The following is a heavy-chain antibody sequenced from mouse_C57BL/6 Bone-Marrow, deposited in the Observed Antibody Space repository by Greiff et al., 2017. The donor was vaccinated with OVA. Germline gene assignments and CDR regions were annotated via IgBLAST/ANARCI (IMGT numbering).Heavy chain of an antibody. CDR2: IDPADSYT. Sequence: VQLQQPGAELVKPGASVKLSCKASGYTFTSYWMPWVKQRPGQGLEWIGEIDPADSYTNYHQKFKGKATLTVDTSSITAYMQLSSLTSEDSAVYYLARWLLDWGQGNTLTVSS. D-gene: IGHD2-3*01. V-gene: IGHV1-50*01. J-gene: IGHJ2*01. CDR3: ARWLLD. CDR1: GYTFTSYW.